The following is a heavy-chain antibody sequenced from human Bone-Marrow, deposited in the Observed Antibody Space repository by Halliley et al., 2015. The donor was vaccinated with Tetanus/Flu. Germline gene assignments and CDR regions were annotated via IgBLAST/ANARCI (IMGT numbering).Heavy chain of an antibody. CDR2: VHHSGST. J-gene: IGHJ4*02. CDR3: AREVGDNSLDY. Sequence: LRLSCAVSGFSISSGYYWGWIRQTPGKGLEWIGSVHHSGSTYYNPSLASRVSISMEASQNQVSLTLTSVTAADTAVYFCAREVGDNSLDYWGQGTQVTFSS. CDR1: GFSISSGYY. V-gene: IGHV4-38-2*01. D-gene: IGHD1-20*01.